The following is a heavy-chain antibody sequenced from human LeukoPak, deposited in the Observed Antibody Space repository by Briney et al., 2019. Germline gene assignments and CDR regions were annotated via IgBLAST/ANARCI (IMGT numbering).Heavy chain of an antibody. CDR1: GFTFSSDS. V-gene: IGHV3-21*01. CDR2: ITSRSSYT. D-gene: IGHD6-13*01. CDR3: ARDPIASAASGGDS. J-gene: IGHJ4*02. Sequence: GGSLRLSCAASGFTFSSDSMNWVRQAPGKGLEWVSPITSRSSYTYYADSMKGRFTISRDNAKNSLYLQMNSLRAEDTAIYYCARDPIASAASGGDSWGQGTLVTASS.